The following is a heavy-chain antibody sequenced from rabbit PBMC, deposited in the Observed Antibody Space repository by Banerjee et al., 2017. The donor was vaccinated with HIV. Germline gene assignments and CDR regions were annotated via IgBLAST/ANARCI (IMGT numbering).Heavy chain of an antibody. CDR2: IYSGSSGDT. D-gene: IGHD8-1*01. CDR1: GFSFSSRYY. Sequence: QSLEESGGDLVKPGASLTLTCTASGFSFSSRYYMCWVRQAPGKGLEWIACIYSGSSGDTYYASWAKGRFTISKTSSTTVTLQMTSLTAADTATYFCARDSGSSFSSYGMDLWGQGTLVTVS. V-gene: IGHV1S40*01. J-gene: IGHJ3*01. CDR3: ARDSGSSFSSYGMDL.